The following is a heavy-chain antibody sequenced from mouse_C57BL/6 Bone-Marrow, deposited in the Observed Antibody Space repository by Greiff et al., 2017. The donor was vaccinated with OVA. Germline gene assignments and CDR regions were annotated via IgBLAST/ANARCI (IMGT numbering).Heavy chain of an antibody. CDR3: AREGGGKGYFDV. V-gene: IGHV1-53*01. CDR1: GYTFTSYW. Sequence: VQLQQSGTELVKPGASVKLSCKASGYTFTSYWLHWVKQRPGQGLEWIGNINPSNGGTNYNEKFKSKATLTLDKSSSTAYIQLSSLTSEDSAVYYCAREGGGKGYFDVWGTGTTVTVAA. CDR2: INPSNGGT. D-gene: IGHD2-1*01. J-gene: IGHJ1*03.